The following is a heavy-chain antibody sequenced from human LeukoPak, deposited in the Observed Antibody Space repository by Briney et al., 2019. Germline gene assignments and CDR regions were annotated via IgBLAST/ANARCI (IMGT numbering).Heavy chain of an antibody. CDR3: ARAGYGSGSYYEYFDY. V-gene: IGHV3-33*01. Sequence: GGSLRLSCAASGFTFSSYGMHWVRQAPGKGLEWVAVIWYDGSNKYYADSVKGRFTICRDNSKNTLYLQMNSLRAEGTAVYYCARAGYGSGSYYEYFDYWGQGTLVTVSS. CDR1: GFTFSSYG. D-gene: IGHD3-10*01. J-gene: IGHJ4*02. CDR2: IWYDGSNK.